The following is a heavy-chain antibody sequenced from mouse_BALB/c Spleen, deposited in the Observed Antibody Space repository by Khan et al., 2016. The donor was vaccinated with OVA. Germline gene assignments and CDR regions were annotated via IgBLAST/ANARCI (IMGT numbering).Heavy chain of an antibody. J-gene: IGHJ3*01. D-gene: IGHD3-1*01. CDR2: IRYDGAY. V-gene: IGHV3-6*02. CDR1: GYSITSGYF. Sequence: EVQLQESGPGLVKPSQSLSLTCSVTGYSITSGYFWNWIRQFPGNKLEWMGYIRYDGAYNNNPFLKNRIFIIRDSHKNQFFQMLNSVTPEDTATYYCARGGSSGPAWFTSWGQGTLLTVSA. CDR3: ARGGSSGPAWFTS.